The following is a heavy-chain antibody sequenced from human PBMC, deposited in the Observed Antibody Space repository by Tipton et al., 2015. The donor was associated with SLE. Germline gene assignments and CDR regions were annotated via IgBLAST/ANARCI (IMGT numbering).Heavy chain of an antibody. D-gene: IGHD1-1*01. CDR1: GGSISSSSYY. CDR2: IYYSGST. Sequence: TLSLTCTVSGGSISSSSYYWGWIRQPPGKGLEWIGSIYYSGSTYYNPSLKSRVTMSVDTSKNQFSLKLSSVTAADTAVYYCAREGTTRKDAFDIWGQGTMVTVSS. V-gene: IGHV4-39*07. J-gene: IGHJ3*02. CDR3: AREGTTRKDAFDI.